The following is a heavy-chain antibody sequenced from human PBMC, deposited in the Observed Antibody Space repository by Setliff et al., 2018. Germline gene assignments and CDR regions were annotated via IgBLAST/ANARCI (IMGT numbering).Heavy chain of an antibody. D-gene: IGHD1-1*01. CDR1: GASISSGTYY. J-gene: IGHJ4*02. CDR2: IHYRGTT. Sequence: SETLSLTCTVSGASISSGTYYWAWIRQPPGKGLEWIGRIHYRGTTYSNASLASRLTISVDTAKNQFSLKLTSVTAADTAVYYCVRTGTYRYFDYWGQGTRVTVSS. V-gene: IGHV4-39*01. CDR3: VRTGTYRYFDY.